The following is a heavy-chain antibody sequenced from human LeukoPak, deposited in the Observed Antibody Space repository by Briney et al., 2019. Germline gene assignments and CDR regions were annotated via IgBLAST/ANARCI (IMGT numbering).Heavy chain of an antibody. D-gene: IGHD3-22*01. J-gene: IGHJ2*01. CDR1: GFTFRSYE. CDR3: TADLHFYESRGYYGHLHFDL. Sequence: AGGSLRLSCAASGFTFRSYEMNWVRQAPGKGLEWVGRIKSKTDGGTTDSAAPVKGRFTISRDDSKNTLYLQMNSLKTEDTAVYYCTADLHFYESRGYYGHLHFDLWGRGTPVTVSS. CDR2: IKSKTDGGTT. V-gene: IGHV3-15*01.